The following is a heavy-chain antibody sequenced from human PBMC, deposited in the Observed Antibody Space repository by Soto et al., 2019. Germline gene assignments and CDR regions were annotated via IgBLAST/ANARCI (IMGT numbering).Heavy chain of an antibody. CDR2: ISSSSSYI. CDR3: ARHRYGDYAYDY. CDR1: GFTFTTYS. J-gene: IGHJ4*02. V-gene: IGHV3-21*01. D-gene: IGHD4-17*01. Sequence: PGGSLRLSCVASGFTFTTYSMNWVRQAPGKGLEWVSSISSSSSYIYYADSVKGRFTISRDNAKNSLYLQVNSLRAEDTAVYYCARHRYGDYAYDYWGQGTLVTVSS.